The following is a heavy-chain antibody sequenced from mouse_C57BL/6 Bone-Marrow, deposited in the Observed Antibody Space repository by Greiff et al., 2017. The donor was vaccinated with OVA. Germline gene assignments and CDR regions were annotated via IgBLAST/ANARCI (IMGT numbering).Heavy chain of an antibody. CDR3: AREILRSYAMDY. Sequence: QVQLKQPGAELVRPGTSVKLSCTASGYTFTSYWMHWVKQRPGQGLEWIGVIDPSDSYTNYNQKFKGKATLTVDTSSSTAYMQLSSLTSEDSAVDYCAREILRSYAMDYWGQGTSVTVSS. CDR1: GYTFTSYW. CDR2: IDPSDSYT. D-gene: IGHD1-1*01. J-gene: IGHJ4*01. V-gene: IGHV1-59*01.